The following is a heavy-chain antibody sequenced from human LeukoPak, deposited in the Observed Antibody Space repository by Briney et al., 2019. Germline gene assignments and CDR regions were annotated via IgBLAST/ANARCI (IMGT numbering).Heavy chain of an antibody. V-gene: IGHV4-34*01. D-gene: IGHD5-24*01. J-gene: IGHJ4*02. Sequence: SETLSLTCAVYGGSFSGYYWSWIRQPPGKGLEWIGEINHSGSTNYNASLKSRVTISVDTSKNQFSLKLSSVTAADTAVYYCARGVDGYNYHFDYWGQGTLVTVSS. CDR2: INHSGST. CDR1: GGSFSGYY. CDR3: ARGVDGYNYHFDY.